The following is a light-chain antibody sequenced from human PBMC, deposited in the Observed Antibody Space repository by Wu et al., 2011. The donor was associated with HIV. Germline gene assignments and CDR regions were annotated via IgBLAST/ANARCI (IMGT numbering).Light chain of an antibody. CDR1: QSVSSNY. Sequence: SCRASQSVSSNYLAWYQQKPGQAPRLLIYGASRRATGIPDRFSGSGSGTDFTLTISSLQPEDVATYYCQKYNTAPWTFGQGTKVEMK. CDR2: GAS. CDR3: QKYNTAPWT. V-gene: IGKV3-20*01. J-gene: IGKJ1*01.